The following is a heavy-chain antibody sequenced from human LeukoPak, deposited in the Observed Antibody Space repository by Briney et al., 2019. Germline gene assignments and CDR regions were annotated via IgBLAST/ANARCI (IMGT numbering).Heavy chain of an antibody. J-gene: IGHJ5*02. Sequence: SQTLSLTCTVSGGSISSGGYYWSWIRQHPGKGLEWIGYIYYSGSTYYNPSLKSRVTISVDTSKNQFSLKLSSVTAADTAVYYCAREKLGYCSSTSCHNWFDPWGQGTLVTVSS. CDR1: GGSISSGGYY. CDR2: IYYSGST. D-gene: IGHD2-2*01. CDR3: AREKLGYCSSTSCHNWFDP. V-gene: IGHV4-31*03.